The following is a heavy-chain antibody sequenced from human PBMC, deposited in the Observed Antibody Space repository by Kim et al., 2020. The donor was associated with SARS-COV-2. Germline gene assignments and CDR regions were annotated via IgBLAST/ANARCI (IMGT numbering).Heavy chain of an antibody. CDR2: INAGNGNT. CDR3: ARVNRYGDTPYYYYYYGMDV. CDR1: GYTFTSYA. Sequence: ASVKVSCKASGYTFTSYAMHWVRQAPGQRLEWMGWINAGNGNTKYSQKFQGRVTITRDTSASTAYMELSSLRSEDTAVYYCARVNRYGDTPYYYYYYGMDVWGQGTTVTVPS. D-gene: IGHD3-9*01. V-gene: IGHV1-3*01. J-gene: IGHJ6*02.